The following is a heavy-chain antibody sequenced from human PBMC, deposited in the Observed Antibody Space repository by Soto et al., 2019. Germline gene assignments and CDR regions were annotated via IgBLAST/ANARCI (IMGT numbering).Heavy chain of an antibody. Sequence: PVGSLRLSCAASGFIFNNYAINWVRQVPGEGLQWVSSISKSGDSTYYADSVKGRFTTSRDNSKNTLYLQMNSLRAEDTAIYYCAKGSFGFDYWGQGTLVTVSS. CDR1: GFIFNNYA. J-gene: IGHJ4*02. D-gene: IGHD3-10*01. CDR3: AKGSFGFDY. CDR2: ISKSGDST. V-gene: IGHV3-23*01.